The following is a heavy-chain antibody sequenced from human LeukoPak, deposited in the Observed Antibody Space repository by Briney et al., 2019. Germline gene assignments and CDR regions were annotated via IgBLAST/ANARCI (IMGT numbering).Heavy chain of an antibody. J-gene: IGHJ4*02. CDR3: AKSYGSGSYYKPYYFDY. D-gene: IGHD3-10*01. CDR1: GFTFSSYA. V-gene: IGHV3-23*01. Sequence: GGSLRLSCAASGFTFSSYAMSWVRQAPGKGLEWVSAISGSGGSTYYADSVKGRFTISRDNSKNTLYLQMNSLRAEDMAVYYCAKSYGSGSYYKPYYFDYWGQGTLVTVSS. CDR2: ISGSGGST.